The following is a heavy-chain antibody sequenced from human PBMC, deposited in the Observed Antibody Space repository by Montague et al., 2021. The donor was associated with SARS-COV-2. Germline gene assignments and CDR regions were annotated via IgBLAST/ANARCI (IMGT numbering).Heavy chain of an antibody. V-gene: IGHV4-39*02. CDR1: GASISSGDYY. D-gene: IGHD3-10*01. CDR3: ARAPYYGPGKPYQFDY. J-gene: IGHJ4*02. CDR2: SYHSGTT. Sequence: SETLSLTCTVSGASISSGDYYWNWIRQRPGKNLEWIGCSYHSGTTHYHPSLKSRVTISLDTSNNHFSLKVTSVTAADTAVYYCARAPYYGPGKPYQFDYWGRGTLVTVSS.